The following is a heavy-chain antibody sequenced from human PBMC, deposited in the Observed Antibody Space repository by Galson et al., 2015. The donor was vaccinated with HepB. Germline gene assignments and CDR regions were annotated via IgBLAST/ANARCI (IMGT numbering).Heavy chain of an antibody. Sequence: SLRLSCAASGFTFSSHSMNWVRQAPGKGLEWVSYISSSSSTIYYADSVKGRFTISRDNAKNSLYLQMNSLRDEDTAVYYCARDYYDSSGYLSYWGQGTLVTVSS. CDR2: ISSSSSTI. CDR3: ARDYYDSSGYLSY. CDR1: GFTFSSHS. D-gene: IGHD3-22*01. J-gene: IGHJ4*02. V-gene: IGHV3-48*02.